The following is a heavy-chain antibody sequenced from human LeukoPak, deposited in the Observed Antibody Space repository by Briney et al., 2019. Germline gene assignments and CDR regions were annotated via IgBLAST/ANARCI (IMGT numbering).Heavy chain of an antibody. CDR3: ARSDGIVGEEAWFDP. J-gene: IGHJ5*02. CDR1: GGSISTFF. D-gene: IGHD1-26*01. V-gene: IGHV4-4*09. Sequence: PSETLSLTCTVSGGSISTFFWHWIRQPPGKGLEWIGYIYTSEVTNYSPSLKSRVTISVDASKSQFFLSLSSVTAADTAVYYCARSDGIVGEEAWFDPWGQGTLVTVAS. CDR2: IYTSEVT.